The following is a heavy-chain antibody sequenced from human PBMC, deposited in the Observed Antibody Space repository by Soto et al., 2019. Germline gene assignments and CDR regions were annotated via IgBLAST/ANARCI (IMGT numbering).Heavy chain of an antibody. Sequence: PGGSLRLSCIASGFTFGDYAMSWFRQAPGKGLEWVGFIRSKVYGGTTEYAASVKGRFTISRDDSISIAYLQMNSLKTEDTAVYYCTSTIFGVVIPGGYYYGVDVWGQGTTVTVSS. CDR1: GFTFGDYA. CDR2: IRSKVYGGTT. CDR3: TSTIFGVVIPGGYYYGVDV. V-gene: IGHV3-49*03. D-gene: IGHD3-3*01. J-gene: IGHJ6*02.